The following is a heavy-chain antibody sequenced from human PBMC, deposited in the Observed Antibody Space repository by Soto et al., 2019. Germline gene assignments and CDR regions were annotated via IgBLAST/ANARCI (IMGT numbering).Heavy chain of an antibody. CDR1: GFTFSSYG. CDR3: AGQYYYDSSGNFDY. D-gene: IGHD3-22*01. J-gene: IGHJ4*02. Sequence: GGSLRLSCAASGFTFSSYGMHWVRQAPGKGLEWVAVIWYDGSNKYYADSVKGRFTISRDNSKNTLYLQMNSLRAEDTAVYYCAGQYYYDSSGNFDYWGQGTLVTVSS. CDR2: IWYDGSNK. V-gene: IGHV3-33*01.